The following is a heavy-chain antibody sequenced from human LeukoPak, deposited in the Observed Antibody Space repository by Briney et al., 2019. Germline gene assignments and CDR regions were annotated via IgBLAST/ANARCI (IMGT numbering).Heavy chain of an antibody. D-gene: IGHD2-21*02. CDR1: GFNFGDYA. Sequence: GGSLRLSCTTSGFNFGDYAMTWVRQAPGKGLEWVSAISGGGGSTYYADSVKGRFTISRDNSKNTLYLQMNSLRADDTAVYYCARALQVTAIHRFDYWGQGTLATVSS. V-gene: IGHV3-23*01. CDR2: ISGGGGST. CDR3: ARALQVTAIHRFDY. J-gene: IGHJ4*02.